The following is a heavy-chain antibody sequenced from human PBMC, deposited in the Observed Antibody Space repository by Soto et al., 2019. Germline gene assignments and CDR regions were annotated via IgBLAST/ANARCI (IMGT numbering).Heavy chain of an antibody. V-gene: IGHV3-30*18. CDR2: ISYDGSDK. J-gene: IGHJ6*02. D-gene: IGHD2-2*01. CDR1: GFTFSNSG. Sequence: SCAASGFTFSNSGMHWVRQAPGKGLEWVAVISYDGSDKYYADSVKGRFSISRDNSKNTLYLQMNSLRAEDTAVYYCAKVTGYCSSSSCRRDYYYYYGMDVWGQGTTVTVSS. CDR3: AKVTGYCSSSSCRRDYYYYYGMDV.